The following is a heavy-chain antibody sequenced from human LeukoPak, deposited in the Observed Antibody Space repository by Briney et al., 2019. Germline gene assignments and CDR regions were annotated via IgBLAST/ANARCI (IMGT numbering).Heavy chain of an antibody. J-gene: IGHJ4*02. Sequence: PGGSLRLSCAASGFTFSIYYMHWVRHAPGKGLVWVSHIESDGGRTTYADSVKGRFIISRDNAKNTLYLQMNSLRAEDTAVYYCARGGPAGVATNDYWGRGTLVTVSS. CDR1: GFTFSIYY. V-gene: IGHV3-74*01. CDR2: IESDGGRT. D-gene: IGHD5-24*01. CDR3: ARGGPAGVATNDY.